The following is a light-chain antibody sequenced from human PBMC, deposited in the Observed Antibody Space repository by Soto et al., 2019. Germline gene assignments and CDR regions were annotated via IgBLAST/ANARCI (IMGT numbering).Light chain of an antibody. Sequence: DIQMTQPPATLSASVGDRVTITCRASQSISSSLAWFQQKPGKAPKLLIYMASSLESGVPSRFSGSGSGTEFTLTITSLQPDDFATYYCQQYNSYSRTFGQGTKVDI. CDR2: MAS. V-gene: IGKV1-5*03. J-gene: IGKJ1*01. CDR1: QSISSS. CDR3: QQYNSYSRT.